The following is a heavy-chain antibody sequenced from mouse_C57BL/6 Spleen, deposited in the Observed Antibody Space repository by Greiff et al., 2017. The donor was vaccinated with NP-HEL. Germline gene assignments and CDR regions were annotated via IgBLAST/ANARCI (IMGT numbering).Heavy chain of an antibody. J-gene: IGHJ3*01. CDR3: AREDSSGYPAWFAY. D-gene: IGHD3-2*02. Sequence: VQLKESGPGLVKPSQSLSLTCSVTGYSITSGYYWNWIRQFPGNKLEWMGYISYDGSNNYNPSLKNRISITRDTSKNQFFLKLNSVTTEDTATYYCAREDSSGYPAWFAYWGQGTLVTVSA. V-gene: IGHV3-6*01. CDR1: GYSITSGYY. CDR2: ISYDGSN.